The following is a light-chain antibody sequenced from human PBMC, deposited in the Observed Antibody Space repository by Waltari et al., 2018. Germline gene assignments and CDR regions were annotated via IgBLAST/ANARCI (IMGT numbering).Light chain of an antibody. CDR2: DVN. CDR1: SSDVGGYNY. Sequence: QSALTQPASVSGSPGQSITISCPGASSDVGGYNYVSWYQQHPGKAPKLMIYDVNKRPSGVSNRFSGSKSGNTASLTISGLQAEDEADYYCNSYTSTSTWVFGGGTKLTVL. V-gene: IGLV2-14*03. J-gene: IGLJ3*02. CDR3: NSYTSTSTWV.